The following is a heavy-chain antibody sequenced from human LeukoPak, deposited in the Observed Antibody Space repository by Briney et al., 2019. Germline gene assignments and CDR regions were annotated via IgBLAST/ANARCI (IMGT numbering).Heavy chain of an antibody. Sequence: GGSLRLSCAASGFTFSSYSMNWVRQAPGKGLEWVSSISSSSSYIYYADSVKGRFTISRDNAKNSLYLQMNSLRAEDTAVYYCAGGRIVVVPAAMPYFDYWGQGTLVTVSS. CDR3: AGGRIVVVPAAMPYFDY. D-gene: IGHD2-2*01. CDR2: ISSSSSYI. CDR1: GFTFSSYS. J-gene: IGHJ4*02. V-gene: IGHV3-21*01.